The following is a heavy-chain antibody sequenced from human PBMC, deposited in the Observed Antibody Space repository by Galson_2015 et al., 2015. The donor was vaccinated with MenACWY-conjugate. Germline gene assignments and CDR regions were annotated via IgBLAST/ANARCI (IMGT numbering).Heavy chain of an antibody. D-gene: IGHD3-3*01. Sequence: ETLSLTCTVSGGSINSYYWSWIRQPPGKGLEWIGYIYYSGSTNYDPSLKSRVTISVDTSKNQFSLKLTSVTAADTALYYCARHKSGYYYVMDVWGRGTTVTVSS. CDR2: IYYSGST. CDR1: GGSINSYY. CDR3: ARHKSGYYYVMDV. V-gene: IGHV4-59*08. J-gene: IGHJ6*02.